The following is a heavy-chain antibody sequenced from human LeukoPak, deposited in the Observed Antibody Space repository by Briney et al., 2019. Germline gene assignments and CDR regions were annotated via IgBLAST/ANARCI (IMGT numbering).Heavy chain of an antibody. Sequence: PGGSLRLSCGASGFIFSTYSMTWVRQAPGKGLEWVANIKGDGSEKHYVDSLKGRFTISRDNAKNSLYLQMNSLRAEDTAVYYCVGGGGTFVYWGQGTLVTVSS. CDR3: VGGGGTFVY. CDR2: IKGDGSEK. D-gene: IGHD1-1*01. J-gene: IGHJ4*02. V-gene: IGHV3-7*05. CDR1: GFIFSTYS.